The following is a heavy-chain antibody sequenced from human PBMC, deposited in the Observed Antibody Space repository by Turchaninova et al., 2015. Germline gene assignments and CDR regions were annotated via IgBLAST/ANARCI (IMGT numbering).Heavy chain of an antibody. J-gene: IGHJ4*02. CDR3: ARRLVATRGFDY. CDR1: GYSISSGYY. Sequence: QVQLQESGPGLVKPSDTLSLPCTVSGYSISSGYYWGWIRQPPGKGLEWIGGIYHCGSTYYNPSLKSRVPMSVDTSRNQFSLKLTSVTAADTAVYYCARRLVATRGFDYWGQGILVIVSS. V-gene: IGHV4-38-2*02. CDR2: IYHCGST. D-gene: IGHD5-12*01.